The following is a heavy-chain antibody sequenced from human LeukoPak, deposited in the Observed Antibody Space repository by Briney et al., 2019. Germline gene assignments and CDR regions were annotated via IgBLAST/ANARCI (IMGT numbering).Heavy chain of an antibody. CDR3: ARESERNDGWFDP. D-gene: IGHD1-1*01. CDR2: VSPKTGRT. CDR1: GYTFRSHD. Sequence: ASVLVSCKASGYTFRSHDINWVRQATGQGLEWIGWVSPKTGRTGYAQKFQGRVYMTTNASLSTAYMELSSLRSDDTAVYFCARESERNDGWFDPWGQGTLVTVSS. V-gene: IGHV1-8*01. J-gene: IGHJ5*02.